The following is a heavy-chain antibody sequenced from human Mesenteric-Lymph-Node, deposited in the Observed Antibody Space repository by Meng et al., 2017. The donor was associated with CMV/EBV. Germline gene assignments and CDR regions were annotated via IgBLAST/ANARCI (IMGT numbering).Heavy chain of an antibody. V-gene: IGHV3-23*01. CDR1: GFTFCSYA. D-gene: IGHD6-19*01. CDR3: AKGSRPAGTSDY. CDR2: ISGSGGST. J-gene: IGHJ4*02. Sequence: GGSLRLSCAASGFTFCSYAMRCVRQAPGKGLECVSAISGSGGSTHYADSVKGRFTISRDNSKNTLYLQMNSLRAEDTAVYYCAKGSRPAGTSDYWGQGTLVTVSS.